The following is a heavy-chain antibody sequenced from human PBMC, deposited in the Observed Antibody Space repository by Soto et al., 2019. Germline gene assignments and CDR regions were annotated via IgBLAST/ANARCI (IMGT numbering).Heavy chain of an antibody. J-gene: IGHJ6*02. Sequence: ASVKVSCKASGYTFTGYYVHWVRQAPGQGLEWMGWINPNSGDTYLAQRFQDRVTMNRATSIGTAYMELRGLTSDDTAEYYCAKGGAIVAAGTRVYLYNAMDVWGQGTTVTVSS. V-gene: IGHV1-2*02. CDR3: AKGGAIVAAGTRVYLYNAMDV. CDR1: GYTFTGYY. D-gene: IGHD1-26*01. CDR2: INPNSGDT.